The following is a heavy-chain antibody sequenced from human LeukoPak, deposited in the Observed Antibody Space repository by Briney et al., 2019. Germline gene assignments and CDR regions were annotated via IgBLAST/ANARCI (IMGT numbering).Heavy chain of an antibody. CDR1: GYTFTSYD. CDR2: MNPNSGNT. D-gene: IGHD4-17*01. Sequence: ASVKVSCTASGYTFTSYDINWVRQATGQGLEWMGWMNPNSGNTGYAQKFQGRVTVTRNTSISTAYMELSSLRSEDTAVYYCARGGDYVFDYYYGMDVWGQGTTVTVSS. V-gene: IGHV1-8*01. CDR3: ARGGDYVFDYYYGMDV. J-gene: IGHJ6*02.